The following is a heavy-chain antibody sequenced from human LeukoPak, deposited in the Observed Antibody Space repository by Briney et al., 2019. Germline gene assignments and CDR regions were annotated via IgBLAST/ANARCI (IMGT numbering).Heavy chain of an antibody. D-gene: IGHD5-24*01. CDR1: GGTFSSYA. CDR2: IIPILGIA. CDR3: ARVVGRDGYNFLDY. V-gene: IGHV1-69*04. J-gene: IGHJ4*02. Sequence: SVKVSCKASGGTFSSYAISWVRQAPGQGLEWMGRIIPILGIANYAQKFQGRVTITADKSTSTAYMELSRLRSDDTAVYYCARVVGRDGYNFLDYWGQGTLVTVSS.